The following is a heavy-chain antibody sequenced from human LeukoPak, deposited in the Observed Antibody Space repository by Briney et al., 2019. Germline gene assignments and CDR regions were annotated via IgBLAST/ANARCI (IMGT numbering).Heavy chain of an antibody. J-gene: IGHJ4*02. V-gene: IGHV1-2*02. CDR2: INPNSGGT. CDR1: GYTFTGYY. D-gene: IGHD4-17*01. CDR3: ARAVYGDYENFDY. Sequence: ASVKVSCRASGYTFTGYYMHWVRQAPGLGLEWMGWINPNSGGTNYAQKFQGRVTMTRDTSISTAYMELSRLRSDDTAVYYCARAVYGDYENFDYWGQGTLVTVSS.